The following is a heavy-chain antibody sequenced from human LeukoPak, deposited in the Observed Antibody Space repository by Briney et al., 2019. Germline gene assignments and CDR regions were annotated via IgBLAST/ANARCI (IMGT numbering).Heavy chain of an antibody. CDR3: AREYWYYDSSGYYSFSLGY. D-gene: IGHD3-22*01. V-gene: IGHV1-46*01. CDR2: INPSGGST. CDR1: GYTFTSYY. J-gene: IGHJ4*02. Sequence: ASVKVSCKASGYTFTSYYMHWVRQAPGQGLEWMGIINPSGGSTSYAQKFQGRVTMTRDTSTSTVYMELSSLGSEDTAVYYCAREYWYYDSSGYYSFSLGYWGQGALVTVSS.